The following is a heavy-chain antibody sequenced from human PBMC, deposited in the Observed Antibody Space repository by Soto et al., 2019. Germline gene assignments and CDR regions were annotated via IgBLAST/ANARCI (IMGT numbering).Heavy chain of an antibody. J-gene: IGHJ2*01. CDR2: ISSSGGGT. CDR1: GFTFRKYA. CDR3: AKDNGPPGTRDWYFDV. V-gene: IGHV3-23*01. D-gene: IGHD2-8*01. Sequence: EMEVLQSGGGLVQPGGSLRLACVTSGFTFRKYAMSWVRQAPGKGLEWVSGISSSGGGTYYSDSVKGRFTISRDNSKNTVFLQMTSLRAEDTAVYYCAKDNGPPGTRDWYFDVWGRGSLVTVSS.